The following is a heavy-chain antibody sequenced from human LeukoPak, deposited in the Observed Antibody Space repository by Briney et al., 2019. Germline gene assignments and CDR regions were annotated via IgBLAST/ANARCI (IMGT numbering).Heavy chain of an antibody. CDR2: IYYSGST. D-gene: IGHD3-10*01. V-gene: IGHV4-39*01. CDR1: GGSISSSSYY. J-gene: IGHJ4*02. Sequence: SETLSLTCTVSGGSISSSSYYWGWIRQPPGKGLEWIGSIYYSGSTYYNPSLKSRVTISVDTSKNQFSLKLSSVTAADTAVYYCARHQPYYGSGSYPDYWGQGTLVTASS. CDR3: ARHQPYYGSGSYPDY.